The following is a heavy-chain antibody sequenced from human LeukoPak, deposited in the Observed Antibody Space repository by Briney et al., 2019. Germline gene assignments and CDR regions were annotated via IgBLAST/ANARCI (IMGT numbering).Heavy chain of an antibody. Sequence: GSSVKVSCKTSGGTFNNSAISWVRQAPGQGLEWLGGIMPLFGTAGYAQKFQGRVTITKDEYTGTVYLELTSLTSDDTAVYYCARDVHGDYGSGWFDPWGQGTLVSVSS. CDR2: IMPLFGTA. V-gene: IGHV1-69*05. CDR3: ARDVHGDYGSGWFDP. CDR1: GGTFNNSA. D-gene: IGHD4-17*01. J-gene: IGHJ5*02.